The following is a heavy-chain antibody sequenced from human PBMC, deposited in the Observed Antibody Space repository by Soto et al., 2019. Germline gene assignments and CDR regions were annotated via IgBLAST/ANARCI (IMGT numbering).Heavy chain of an antibody. V-gene: IGHV3-48*02. CDR2: ISSSSSTI. J-gene: IGHJ4*01. D-gene: IGHD3-22*01. CDR1: GFTFSSYS. Sequence: EVQLVESGGGLVQPGGSLRLSCAASGFTFSSYSMNWVRQAPGKGLGWVPYISSSSSTIYKATSVKGRFTISRDNAKNSLYLQMNSLRDEDTAVYYCARDDYYDTSGYLALFDYWGQGTLVTVSS. CDR3: ARDDYYDTSGYLALFDY.